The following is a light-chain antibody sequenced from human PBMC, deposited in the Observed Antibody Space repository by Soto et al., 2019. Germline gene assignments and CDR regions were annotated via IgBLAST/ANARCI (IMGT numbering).Light chain of an antibody. V-gene: IGKV1-39*01. CDR2: GAS. CDR3: QESYSFLWGT. Sequence: DIQMTQSPSSLSASVGDRVTITCRTSQSINTYLNCYQQKPGKAPKLLIYGASSLQSGVPLRFSGSGSGTDFTRTITTLQPEDFATYYCQESYSFLWGTCGQGTKVEIK. J-gene: IGKJ1*01. CDR1: QSINTY.